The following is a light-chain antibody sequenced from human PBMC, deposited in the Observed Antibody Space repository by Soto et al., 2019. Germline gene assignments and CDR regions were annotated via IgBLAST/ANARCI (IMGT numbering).Light chain of an antibody. Sequence: DMVLARTPATLSVSPGERATLSCRASQSVSRNLAWYQQKPGQAPRLLIFGASTRATGIPARFSGSGSGTDFNLTITSLQSEDFEVYYCQQHYHWPRTFAPGTKVDI. J-gene: IGKJ1*01. CDR1: QSVSRN. V-gene: IGKV3-15*01. CDR3: QQHYHWPRT. CDR2: GAS.